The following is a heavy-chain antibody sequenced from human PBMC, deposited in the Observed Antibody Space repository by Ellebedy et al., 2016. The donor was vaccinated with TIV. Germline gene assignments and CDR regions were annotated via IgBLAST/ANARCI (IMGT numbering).Heavy chain of an antibody. CDR1: GFAFNYFG. CDR3: ARDGDTSSHFSRLDP. J-gene: IGHJ5*02. D-gene: IGHD2-2*01. CDR2: AWSLDSDK. Sequence: GGSLRLSXAASGFAFNYFGIHCVRQAPGQGLEWVSVAWSLDSDKNYADSVKGRFTISRDTAKNTVYLQMNSLRNEDTAVYYCARDGDTSSHFSRLDPWGEGTLVTVSS. V-gene: IGHV3-33*01.